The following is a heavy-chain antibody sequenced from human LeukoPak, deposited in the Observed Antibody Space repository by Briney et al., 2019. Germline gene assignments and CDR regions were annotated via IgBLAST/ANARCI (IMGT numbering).Heavy chain of an antibody. CDR3: VSVKGESGDYDRSHFDY. D-gene: IGHD3-22*01. V-gene: IGHV1-69*13. J-gene: IGHJ4*02. Sequence: ASVKVSCKVSGGAFSSYAASWVRQAPGQGLEWVGGIIPLIGAIKFAQKFQGRVTLSADESTSTVYMDLKKLRSEDTGVYYCVSVKGESGDYDRSHFDYWGQGTLVTVSS. CDR1: GGAFSSYA. CDR2: IIPLIGAI.